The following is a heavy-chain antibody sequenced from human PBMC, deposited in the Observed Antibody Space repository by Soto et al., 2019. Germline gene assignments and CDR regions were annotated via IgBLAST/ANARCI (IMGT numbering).Heavy chain of an antibody. V-gene: IGHV4-39*01. CDR3: ARLSHHGPAANGDFDY. CDR1: GGSISSSSYY. J-gene: IGHJ4*02. D-gene: IGHD2-2*01. Sequence: SETLSLTCTVSGGSISSSSYYWGWIRQPPGKGLEWIGSIYYSGSTYYNPSLKSRVTISVDTSKNQFSLKLSSVTAADTAVYYCARLSHHGPAANGDFDYWGQGTLVTVSS. CDR2: IYYSGST.